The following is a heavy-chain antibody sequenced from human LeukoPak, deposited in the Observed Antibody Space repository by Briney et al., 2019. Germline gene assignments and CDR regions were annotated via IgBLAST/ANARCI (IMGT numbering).Heavy chain of an antibody. J-gene: IGHJ4*02. D-gene: IGHD3-22*01. CDR1: GFTFSSYA. CDR2: ISGSGGST. V-gene: IGHV3-23*01. CDR3: ARVAPDHYDPGDY. Sequence: GGSLRLSCAASGFTFSSYAMSWVRQAPGKGLEWVSAISGSGGSTYYADSVKGRFTISRDNARNSLYLQMNSLRAEDTAVYYCARVAPDHYDPGDYWGQGTLVTVSS.